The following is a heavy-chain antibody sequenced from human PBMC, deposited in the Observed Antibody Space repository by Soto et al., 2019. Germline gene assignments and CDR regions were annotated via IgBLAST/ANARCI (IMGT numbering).Heavy chain of an antibody. J-gene: IGHJ6*03. CDR3: AKYGDYGQYFYYMDV. V-gene: IGHV3-23*01. CDR1: GFTFSSFA. D-gene: IGHD4-17*01. Sequence: GGSLRLSCAASGFTFSSFAMTWVRQAPGKGLEWVSAIRAGGDSTYYADSVNGRFTISRDDSRNTLFLQMDSLRAGDTAIYYCAKYGDYGQYFYYMDVWGKGTTVTVSS. CDR2: IRAGGDST.